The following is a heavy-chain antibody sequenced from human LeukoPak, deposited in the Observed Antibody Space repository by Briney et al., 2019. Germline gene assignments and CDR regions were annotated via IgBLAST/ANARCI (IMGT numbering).Heavy chain of an antibody. CDR1: GFTFSSYW. J-gene: IGHJ6*02. CDR2: IKQDGSEK. D-gene: IGHD2-2*01. V-gene: IGHV3-7*01. CDR3: ARADTYCSSTSCFVYYYYGMDV. Sequence: PGGSLRLSCAASGFTFSSYWMSWVRQAPGKGLEWVANIKQDGSEKYYVDSVKGRFTISRDNAKNSLYLQMNSLRAEDTAVYYCARADTYCSSTSCFVYYYYGMDVWGQGTTVTVSS.